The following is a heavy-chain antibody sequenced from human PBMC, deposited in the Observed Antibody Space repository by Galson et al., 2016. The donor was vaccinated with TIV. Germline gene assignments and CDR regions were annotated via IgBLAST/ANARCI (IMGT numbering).Heavy chain of an antibody. CDR1: GGSISSSTHF. CDR2: IYYDGTT. D-gene: IGHD3-16*01. CDR3: ARHGPWSFYFDS. Sequence: ETLSLTCTVSGGSISSSTHFWGWIRQPPGKGLEWIGTIYYDGTTYYNPSLKSRVTMSVDASKSQISLRLSSVTAADTSVYFCARHGPWSFYFDSWGQGTLVTVSS. J-gene: IGHJ4*02. V-gene: IGHV4-39*01.